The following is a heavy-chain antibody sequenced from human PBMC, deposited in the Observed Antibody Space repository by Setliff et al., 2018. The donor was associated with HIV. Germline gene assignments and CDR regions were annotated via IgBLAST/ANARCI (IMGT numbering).Heavy chain of an antibody. Sequence: GASVKVSCKASGYTFTGYYMHWVRQAPGQGLEWMGWINPNNGGTNYAQKFQGRVTMTRDTSISTTYMELSWLSSVTAADTAVYYCARGAELLWFGELHNIPYFDYWGQGTLVTVSS. D-gene: IGHD3-10*01. CDR2: INPNNGGT. CDR3: ARGAELLWFGELHNIPYFDY. V-gene: IGHV1-2*02. CDR1: GYTFTGYY. J-gene: IGHJ4*02.